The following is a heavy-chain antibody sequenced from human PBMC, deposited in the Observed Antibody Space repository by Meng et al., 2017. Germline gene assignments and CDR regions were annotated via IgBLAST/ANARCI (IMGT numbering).Heavy chain of an antibody. J-gene: IGHJ4*02. V-gene: IGHV1-69*01. CDR3: AREGPCGGDCSGFDY. D-gene: IGHD2-21*02. CDR2: IIPIFGTA. Sequence: VQVGQAGAEVEKPRSSVQVSCKASGGIFRSYAISWVRQAPGQGREWMGGIIPIFGTANYAQKFQGRVTITADDSTGTAYMELSSLRSEDTAVYYCAREGPCGGDCSGFDYWGQGTLVTVSS. CDR1: GGIFRSYA.